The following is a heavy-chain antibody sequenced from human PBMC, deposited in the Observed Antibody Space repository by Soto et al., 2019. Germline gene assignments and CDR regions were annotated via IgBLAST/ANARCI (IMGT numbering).Heavy chain of an antibody. CDR2: ISAYTDDP. V-gene: IGHV1-18*01. D-gene: IGHD2-2*01. J-gene: IGHJ5*02. CDR1: GNTFTNFG. Sequence: ASVKVSCKASGNTFTNFGVTWVRQAPGQGLEWMGWISAYTDDPNYAQKFQGRVTMTIDTSTSTAYLDLRSLTSDDTAVYYCARVIPGAEAWFDPWGQGTLVTVSS. CDR3: ARVIPGAEAWFDP.